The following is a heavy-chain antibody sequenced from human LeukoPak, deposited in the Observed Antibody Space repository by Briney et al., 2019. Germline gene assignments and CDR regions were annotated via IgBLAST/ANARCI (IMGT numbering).Heavy chain of an antibody. CDR3: ARERVIAGTTGGLGY. V-gene: IGHV1-2*02. CDR2: INPNSGGT. CDR1: RYTLTGYY. Sequence: AAVKVSCKASRYTLTGYYMHWVRQAPGQGLEWMGWINPNSGGTNYAQKFQGRVTMTRDTSISTAYMELSRLRSDDTAVYYCARERVIAGTTGGLGYWGQGTLVTVSS. D-gene: IGHD1-7*01. J-gene: IGHJ4*02.